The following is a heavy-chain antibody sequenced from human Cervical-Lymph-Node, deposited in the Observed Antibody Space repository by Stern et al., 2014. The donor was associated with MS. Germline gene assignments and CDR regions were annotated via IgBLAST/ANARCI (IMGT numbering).Heavy chain of an antibody. D-gene: IGHD6-6*01. J-gene: IGHJ4*02. CDR1: GFTFDSYA. CDR2: ISYDGNNK. Sequence: VQLVQSGGGVVQPGRSLRLSCAASGFTFDSYAMHWVRQTPGKGLEWVAVISYDGNNKYYADSVKGRLTISRDNSQNTPYLLLNALEPEARVVYYCARRGFSSPCRLFDYWGQGALVTVSS. V-gene: IGHV3-30-3*01. CDR3: ARRGFSSPCRLFDY.